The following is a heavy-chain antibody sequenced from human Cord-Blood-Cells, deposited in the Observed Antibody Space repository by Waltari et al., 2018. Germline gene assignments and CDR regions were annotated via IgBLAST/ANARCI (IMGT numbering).Heavy chain of an antibody. Sequence: QVQLVQSGAEVKKPGSSVKVSCKAPGGTFSSYAISWVRQAPGQGLEWMGGIIPIFGTANYAQKFQGRVTITADESTSTAYMELSSLRSEDTAVYYCARGGDFWSGYYYKNWYFDLWGRGTLVTVSS. V-gene: IGHV1-69*01. CDR1: GGTFSSYA. J-gene: IGHJ2*01. CDR2: IIPIFGTA. D-gene: IGHD3-3*01. CDR3: ARGGDFWSGYYYKNWYFDL.